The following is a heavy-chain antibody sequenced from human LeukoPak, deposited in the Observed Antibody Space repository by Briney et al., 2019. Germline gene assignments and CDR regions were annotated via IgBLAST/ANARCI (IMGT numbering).Heavy chain of an antibody. J-gene: IGHJ4*02. V-gene: IGHV3-48*01. CDR3: ARDEAAAAGAADY. D-gene: IGHD6-13*01. CDR1: GFTFSSYI. CDR2: ISSSSSTI. Sequence: GGSLRLSCAASGFTFSSYIMNWVRQAPGKGLEWVSYISSSSSTIYYADSVKGRFTISRDNVKNSLYLQMNSLRAEDTAVYYCARDEAAAAGAADYWGQGTLVTVSS.